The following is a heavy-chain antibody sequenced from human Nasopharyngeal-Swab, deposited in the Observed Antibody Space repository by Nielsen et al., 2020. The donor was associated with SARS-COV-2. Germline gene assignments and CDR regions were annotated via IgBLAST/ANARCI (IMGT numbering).Heavy chain of an antibody. J-gene: IGHJ4*02. CDR1: GYTFIAYD. V-gene: IGHV1-2*06. CDR3: LRDDGETPGMAAAGPPGGY. CDR2: FNPYSGVT. Sequence: ASVKVSCKASGYTFIAYDIHWVRQAPGQGLEWMGRFNPYSGVTNFAQNSQGRVIVTRDTPISTAYMELRRLTFDDTAVYYCLRDDGETPGMAAAGPPGGYWGQGTRVIVSS. D-gene: IGHD6-13*01.